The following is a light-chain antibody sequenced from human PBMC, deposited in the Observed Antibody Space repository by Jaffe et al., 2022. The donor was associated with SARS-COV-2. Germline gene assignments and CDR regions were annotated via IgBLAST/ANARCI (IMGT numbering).Light chain of an antibody. CDR3: SSYTASGTRV. V-gene: IGLV2-14*03. CDR1: SSDVGGYMY. Sequence: QSALAQPASVSGSPGQPVTISCTGTSSDVGGYMYVSWYQQYPGKAPKLMIYDVSERPSGVSSRFSGSKSGNTASLTISGLQADDEAFYHCSSYTASGTRVFGGGTKVTVL. J-gene: IGLJ3*02. CDR2: DVS.